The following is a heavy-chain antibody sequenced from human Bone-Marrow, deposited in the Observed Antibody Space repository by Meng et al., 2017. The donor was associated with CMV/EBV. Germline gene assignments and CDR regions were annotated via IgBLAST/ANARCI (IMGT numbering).Heavy chain of an antibody. Sequence: GESLKISCAASGFTVSSNYMSWVRQAPGKGLEWVSVIYSGGSTYYADSVKGRFTISRDNSKNTLYLQMNSLRAEDTAVYYCARRRTIFGVEYYYGMDVWGQGTTATVSS. J-gene: IGHJ6*02. CDR3: ARRRTIFGVEYYYGMDV. V-gene: IGHV3-66*02. CDR2: IYSGGST. CDR1: GFTVSSNY. D-gene: IGHD3-3*01.